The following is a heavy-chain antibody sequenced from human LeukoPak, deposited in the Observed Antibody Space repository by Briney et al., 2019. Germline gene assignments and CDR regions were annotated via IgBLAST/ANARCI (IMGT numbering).Heavy chain of an antibody. D-gene: IGHD5-18*01. CDR3: ARDEGYSYGYLY. Sequence: GGSLSLSCAASGFTFSSYSTNWVRQAPGKGLEWVSSISSSSSYIYYADSVKGRFTISRDNAKNSLYLQMNSLRAEDTAVYYCARDEGYSYGYLYWGQGTLVTVSS. CDR1: GFTFSSYS. J-gene: IGHJ4*02. CDR2: ISSSSSYI. V-gene: IGHV3-21*01.